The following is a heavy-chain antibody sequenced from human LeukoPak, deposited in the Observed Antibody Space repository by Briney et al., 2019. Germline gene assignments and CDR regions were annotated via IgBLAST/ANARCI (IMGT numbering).Heavy chain of an antibody. Sequence: GGSLRLSCAASGFTFSSYIMNWVRQAPGKGLEWVSSISSSSSYIYYADSVKGRFTISRDNAKNSLYLQMNSLRAEDTAVYYCASSGVTLYYFDYWGQGTLVTVSS. D-gene: IGHD4-4*01. V-gene: IGHV3-21*01. J-gene: IGHJ4*02. CDR2: ISSSSSYI. CDR3: ASSGVTLYYFDY. CDR1: GFTFSSYI.